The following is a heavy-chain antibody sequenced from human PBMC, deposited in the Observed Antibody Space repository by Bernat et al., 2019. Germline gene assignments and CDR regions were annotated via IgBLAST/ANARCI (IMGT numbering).Heavy chain of an antibody. Sequence: QVQLVESGGGVVQPGRSLRLSCAASGFTFSSYGMHWVRQAPGKGLEWVAVIYTGGSTYYADSVKGRLTISRDNSKNKLYLQLNSLRAEDTAVYYCARLGMGRIQLYAFDIWGQGTMVTVSS. CDR1: GFTFSSYG. J-gene: IGHJ3*02. CDR2: IYTGGST. D-gene: IGHD5-18*01. V-gene: IGHV3-NL1*01. CDR3: ARLGMGRIQLYAFDI.